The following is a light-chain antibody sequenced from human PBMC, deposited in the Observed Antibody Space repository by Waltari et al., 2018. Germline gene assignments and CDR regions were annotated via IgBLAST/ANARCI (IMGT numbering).Light chain of an antibody. CDR1: SSDIGSFNY. J-gene: IGLJ1*01. Sequence: QSALTQPASVSGSPGQSITISCTGTSSDIGSFNYVSWYQQYPGKAPKLIIFDVSNRPSVISDRFSGSKSGNTASLTISWLQAEDEADYICTSYTTTDTLYVFGTGTQVTVL. V-gene: IGLV2-14*03. CDR2: DVS. CDR3: TSYTTTDTLYV.